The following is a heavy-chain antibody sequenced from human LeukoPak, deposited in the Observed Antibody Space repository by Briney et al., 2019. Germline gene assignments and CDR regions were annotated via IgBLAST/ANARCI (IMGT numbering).Heavy chain of an antibody. D-gene: IGHD2-15*01. CDR2: IYNSGST. V-gene: IGHV4-59*08. Sequence: SETLSLTCTVSGVSISIYYWSWIRQPPGKGLEWIGYIYNSGSTSYNPSLKSRATISADTSKNQFSLKLSSVTAADTAVYYCARHYCRGGSCYYYYGMDVWGQGTTVTVSS. J-gene: IGHJ6*02. CDR1: GVSISIYY. CDR3: ARHYCRGGSCYYYYGMDV.